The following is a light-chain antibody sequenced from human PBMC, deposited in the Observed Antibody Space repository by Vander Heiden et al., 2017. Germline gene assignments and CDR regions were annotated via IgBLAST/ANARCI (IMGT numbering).Light chain of an antibody. CDR2: DAA. Sequence: AIQLTQSPSSLSASVGDRVTITCRASQGVSRSLAWYRQNTGRPPQLLIYDAATLEVGVPGRFSGSGSGTQFSLSISSLQSEDIATYYCQQYNAYPHTFGHGTRVDLK. V-gene: IGKV1-13*02. CDR3: QQYNAYPHT. CDR1: QGVSRS. J-gene: IGKJ3*01.